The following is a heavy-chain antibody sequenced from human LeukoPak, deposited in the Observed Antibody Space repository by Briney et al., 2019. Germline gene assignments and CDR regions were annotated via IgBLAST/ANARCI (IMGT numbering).Heavy chain of an antibody. J-gene: IGHJ6*03. CDR1: GGSFTSYY. CDR3: ARLRRCSSTSCYTAYYYMDV. Sequence: SETLSLTCAVYGGSFTSYYWSWIRQPPGKGLEWIGEINHSGSTNYNPSLKSRVTISVDTSKNQFSLKLSSVTAADTAVYYCARLRRCSSTSCYTAYYYMDVWGKGTTVTVSS. V-gene: IGHV4-34*01. CDR2: INHSGST. D-gene: IGHD2-2*02.